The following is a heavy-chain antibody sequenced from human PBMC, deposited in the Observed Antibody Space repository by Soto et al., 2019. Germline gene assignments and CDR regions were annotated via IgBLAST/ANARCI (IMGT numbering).Heavy chain of an antibody. J-gene: IGHJ3*02. Sequence: LSLTCTVSGGSISSGGYYWSWIRQHPGKGLEWIGYIYYSGSTYYNPSLKSRVTISVDTSKNQFSLKLSSVTAADTVVYYCAREMRAASDAFDIWGQGTMVTVSS. CDR1: GGSISSGGYY. V-gene: IGHV4-31*03. CDR3: AREMRAASDAFDI. D-gene: IGHD6-25*01. CDR2: IYYSGST.